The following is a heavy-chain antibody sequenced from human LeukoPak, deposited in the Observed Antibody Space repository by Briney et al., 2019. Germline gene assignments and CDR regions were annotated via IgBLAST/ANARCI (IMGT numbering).Heavy chain of an antibody. Sequence: SGRSLRLSCAASGFTLINYAMDWFRQAPGKGLEWVALISYDGTNKYYADSVKGRFAIYRDNSKKTVYLQMNSLRADDTAVYFCAKARNYYDGSGYPQDAFDLWGQGTMVTVSS. V-gene: IGHV3-33*06. J-gene: IGHJ3*01. D-gene: IGHD3-22*01. CDR3: AKARNYYDGSGYPQDAFDL. CDR2: ISYDGTNK. CDR1: GFTLINYA.